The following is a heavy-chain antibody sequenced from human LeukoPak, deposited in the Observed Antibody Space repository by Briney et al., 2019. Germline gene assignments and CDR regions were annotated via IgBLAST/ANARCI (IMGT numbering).Heavy chain of an antibody. CDR3: ARVSAWSRTSLTTYGMDV. Sequence: SETLSLTCAVYGGSFSDFYWSWIRQPPGKGLEWIGGINHSGNTNCNTSLKSRVTISVDTSKKQFSLKLSSVTVADTAVYYCARVSAWSRTSLTTYGMDVWGQGTTVTVSS. D-gene: IGHD2-2*01. CDR1: GGSFSDFY. V-gene: IGHV4-34*01. J-gene: IGHJ6*02. CDR2: INHSGNT.